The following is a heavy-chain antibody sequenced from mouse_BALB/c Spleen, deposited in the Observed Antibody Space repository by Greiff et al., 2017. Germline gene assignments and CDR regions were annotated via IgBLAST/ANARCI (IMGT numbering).Heavy chain of an antibody. CDR3: ARHLSSNWDEEACFAY. CDR2: ISSGGSYT. D-gene: IGHD4-1*01. Sequence: EVKLMESGGDLVKPGGSLKLSCAASGFTFSSYGMSWVRQTPDKRLEWVATISSGGSYTYYPDSVKGRFTISRDNAKNTLYLQMSSLKSEDTAMYYCARHLSSNWDEEACFAYWGQGTLVTVSA. J-gene: IGHJ3*01. CDR1: GFTFSSYG. V-gene: IGHV5-6*01.